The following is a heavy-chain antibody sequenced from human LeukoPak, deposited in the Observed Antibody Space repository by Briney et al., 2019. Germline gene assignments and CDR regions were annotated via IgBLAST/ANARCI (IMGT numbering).Heavy chain of an antibody. J-gene: IGHJ4*02. V-gene: IGHV1-46*01. CDR3: ARDSGMVRGTVDY. Sequence: AASVKVSCKSSGYTFTSYYMYWVRQAPGQGLEWMGIINPSGGSTNYAQKFQGRVTMTRDTSTSTVYMELSSLRSEDTAVYYCARDSGMVRGTVDYWGQGTLVTVSS. CDR2: INPSGGST. D-gene: IGHD3-10*01. CDR1: GYTFTSYY.